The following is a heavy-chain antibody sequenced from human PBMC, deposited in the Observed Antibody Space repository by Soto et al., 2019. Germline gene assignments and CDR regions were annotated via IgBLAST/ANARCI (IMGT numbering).Heavy chain of an antibody. CDR3: ATGEYQLLQFDY. V-gene: IGHV1-24*01. D-gene: IGHD2-2*01. J-gene: IGHJ4*02. CDR2: FDPEDGET. CDR1: GYTLTELS. Sequence: ASVKVSCKVSGYTLTELSMHWVRQAPGKGLEWMGGFDPEDGETIYAQKFQGRVTMTEDTSTDTAYMELSSLRSEDTAVYYCATGEYQLLQFDYWGQGTLVTVSS.